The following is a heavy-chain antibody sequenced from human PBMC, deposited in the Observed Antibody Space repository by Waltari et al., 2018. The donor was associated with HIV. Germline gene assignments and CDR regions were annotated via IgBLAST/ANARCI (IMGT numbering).Heavy chain of an antibody. CDR3: ARHSGPYVHFFDL. CDR2: VYYGGKT. J-gene: IGHJ2*01. D-gene: IGHD3-16*01. V-gene: IGHV4-39*01. CDR1: GVPLTSQNHY. Sequence: QLQESGPALVKPSATLSLSCSVSGVPLTSQNHYWGWVRQSPGKRLDWIASVYYGGKTYNNPSLKSRLSLSLDTSKNRLSLNVTSVTAADTAVYYCARHSGPYVHFFDLWGRGTLVTVTS.